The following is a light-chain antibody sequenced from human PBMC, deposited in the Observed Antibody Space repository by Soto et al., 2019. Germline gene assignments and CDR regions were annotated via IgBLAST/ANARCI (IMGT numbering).Light chain of an antibody. Sequence: QSVLTQPASVSGSPGQSITISCTGTSSDVGSYNLVSSYQQHPGKAPKFMIYEGTKRPSGVSNRFSGSKSGNTASLTISGLQAEDEADYYCCSYAGSRHYVFGTGTKLTVL. CDR3: CSYAGSRHYV. V-gene: IGLV2-23*01. J-gene: IGLJ1*01. CDR1: SSDVGSYNL. CDR2: EGT.